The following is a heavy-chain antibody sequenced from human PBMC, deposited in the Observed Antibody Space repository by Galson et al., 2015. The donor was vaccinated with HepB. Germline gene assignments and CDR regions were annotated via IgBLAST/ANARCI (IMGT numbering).Heavy chain of an antibody. CDR2: ISGNGRSK. CDR1: GFIFSSYG. CDR3: VKDRVMTMSLMGFGCAFDF. V-gene: IGHV3-64D*06. D-gene: IGHD2-21*01. Sequence: SLRLSCAASGFIFSSYGMHWVRQAPGKGLEYVAAISGNGRSKYYGDSVKGRFIISRDNSNNTVYLQMSSLRPDDTAVYYRVKDRVMTMSLMGFGCAFDFWGQGTMVTVSS. J-gene: IGHJ3*01.